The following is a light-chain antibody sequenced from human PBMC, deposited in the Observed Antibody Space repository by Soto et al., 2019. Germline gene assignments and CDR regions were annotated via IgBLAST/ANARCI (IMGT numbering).Light chain of an antibody. CDR1: KTISNY. CDR2: AAS. Sequence: DIQMTQSPSSLSASVGDRVTIPCRASKTISNYLNWYRQKPGKAPQVLIYAASNLETGVPSRFSGSGSGTDFTLTISSLQPEDSATYYCQHIYSPPHTFGQGTRLEIK. J-gene: IGKJ5*01. CDR3: QHIYSPPHT. V-gene: IGKV1-39*01.